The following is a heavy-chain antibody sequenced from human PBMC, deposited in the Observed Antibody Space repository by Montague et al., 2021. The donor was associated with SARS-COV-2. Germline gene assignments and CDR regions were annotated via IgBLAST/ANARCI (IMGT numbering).Heavy chain of an antibody. D-gene: IGHD6-13*01. J-gene: IGHJ4*02. CDR2: ITDSGGST. CDR3: AKTGGIIAADT. V-gene: IGHV3-23*01. Sequence: SRRLSCVASEFTFSNYVMNWVRQAPGKGLEWVSAITDSGGSTFYADSVKGRFTISRDNSKNTVYLQMNTLRAEDTAIYYCAKTGGIIAADTWGQGTLVTVSS. CDR1: EFTFSNYV.